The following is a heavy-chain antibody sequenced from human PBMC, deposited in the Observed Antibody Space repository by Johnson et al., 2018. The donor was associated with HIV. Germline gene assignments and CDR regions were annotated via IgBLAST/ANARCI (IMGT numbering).Heavy chain of an antibody. D-gene: IGHD6-19*01. V-gene: IGHV3-30*04. J-gene: IGHJ3*02. CDR2: ISYDGSEK. CDR1: GFTFSSYA. CDR3: AKIIGYSSGLEI. Sequence: QVQLVESGGGLVKPGGSLRLSCAASGFTFSSYAMHWVRQAPGKGLEWVAVISYDGSEKYYADSVKGRFTISRDNSKNTLYLQMNSLRAEDTAVYYCAKIIGYSSGLEIWGQGTMVTVSS.